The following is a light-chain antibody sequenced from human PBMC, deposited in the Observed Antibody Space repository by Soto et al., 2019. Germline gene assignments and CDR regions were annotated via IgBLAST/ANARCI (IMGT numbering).Light chain of an antibody. CDR2: WAS. CDR3: HQYYSTPIT. CDR1: QSVLYSSNNKNY. Sequence: DIVMTQSPDSLAVSLGERATINCKSSQSVLYSSNNKNYLAWYQQKPGQPPKLLIYWASTRESGVPDRFSGSGSGTDFTLTISRLQAEDVAVYYCHQYYSTPITFGQGTRLEI. J-gene: IGKJ5*01. V-gene: IGKV4-1*01.